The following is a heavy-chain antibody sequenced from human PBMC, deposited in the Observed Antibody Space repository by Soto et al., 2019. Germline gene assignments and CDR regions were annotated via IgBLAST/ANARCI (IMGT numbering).Heavy chain of an antibody. CDR3: TRGSSGLYYFDY. D-gene: IGHD6-19*01. Sequence: SETLSLTCALSGDSVSSDSAAWNWIRQSPSRGLEWLGRTYYRSKWYNDYAVSVKSRITINPDTSKNQFSLQLNSVTPEDTAVYYCTRGSSGLYYFDYWGQGTLVTVSS. CDR1: GDSVSSDSAA. V-gene: IGHV6-1*01. J-gene: IGHJ4*02. CDR2: TYYRSKWYN.